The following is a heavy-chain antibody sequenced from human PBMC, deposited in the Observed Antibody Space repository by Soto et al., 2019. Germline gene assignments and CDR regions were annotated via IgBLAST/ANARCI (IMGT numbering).Heavy chain of an antibody. Sequence: VGSLRLSCAASGFTFSSYAMSWVRQAPGKGLEWVSAISGSGGSTYYADSVKGRFTISRDNSKNTLYLQMNSLRAEDTAVYYCAKDCGCGSGSYALWGQGTLVTVSS. CDR3: AKDCGCGSGSYAL. D-gene: IGHD3-10*01. CDR2: ISGSGGST. CDR1: GFTFSSYA. J-gene: IGHJ4*02. V-gene: IGHV3-23*01.